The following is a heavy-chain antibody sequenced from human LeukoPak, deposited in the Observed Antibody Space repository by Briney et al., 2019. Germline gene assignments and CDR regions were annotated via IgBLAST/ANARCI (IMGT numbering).Heavy chain of an antibody. Sequence: PGGSLRLSCAASGFTFSSYAMSWVRQAPGKGLEWVPTISGSGGSTYYADSVKGRFTISRDNSKNTLFLQMNSLRSDDTAVYYCARLKARSGWYHASLGMDVWGKGTTVTVSP. CDR3: ARLKARSGWYHASLGMDV. CDR1: GFTFSSYA. J-gene: IGHJ6*04. D-gene: IGHD6-19*01. V-gene: IGHV3-23*01. CDR2: ISGSGGST.